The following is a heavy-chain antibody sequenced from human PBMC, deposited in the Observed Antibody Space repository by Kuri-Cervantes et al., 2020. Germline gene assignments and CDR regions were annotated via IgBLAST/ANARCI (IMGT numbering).Heavy chain of an antibody. CDR3: ARVSVAGTIYYYGMDV. D-gene: IGHD6-19*01. J-gene: IGHJ6*02. CDR2: IYSGGST. V-gene: IGHV3-66*02. Sequence: ETLSLTCAASGFTVSSNYMSWVRQAPGKGLEWVSVIYSGGSTYYADSVKGRFTISRDNSKNTLYLQMNSLRAEDTAVYYCARVSVAGTIYYYGMDVWGQGTTVTVSS. CDR1: GFTVSSNY.